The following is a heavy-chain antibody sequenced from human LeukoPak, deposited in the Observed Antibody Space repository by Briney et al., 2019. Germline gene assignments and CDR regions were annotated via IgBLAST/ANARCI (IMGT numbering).Heavy chain of an antibody. CDR2: IYYSGST. CDR3: ARVGYCSSTSCFRYYYYGMDV. J-gene: IGHJ6*02. D-gene: IGHD2-2*03. Sequence: PSETLSLTCTVSGGSISSYYWSWIRQPPGKGLEWIGYIYYSGSTNYNPSLKSRVTISVDTSKNQFSLKLSSVTAADTAVYYCARVGYCSSTSCFRYYYYGMDVWGQGTTVTVSS. CDR1: GGSISSYY. V-gene: IGHV4-59*12.